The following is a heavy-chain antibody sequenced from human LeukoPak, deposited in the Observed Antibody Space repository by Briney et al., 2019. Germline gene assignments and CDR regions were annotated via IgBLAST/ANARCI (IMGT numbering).Heavy chain of an antibody. Sequence: PGGSLRLSCAASGFTVSSNYMSWVRQAPGKGMEWVAYISPNADIIHYADSVKGRFTISRDNAKNALFLQVNSLRDEDTALYHCVTESAWLFDYWGQGTLVTVSS. V-gene: IGHV3-11*04. CDR2: ISPNADII. J-gene: IGHJ4*02. D-gene: IGHD5-12*01. CDR1: GFTVSSNY. CDR3: VTESAWLFDY.